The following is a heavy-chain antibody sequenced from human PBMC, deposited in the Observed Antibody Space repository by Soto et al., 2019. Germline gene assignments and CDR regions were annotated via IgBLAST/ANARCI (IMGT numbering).Heavy chain of an antibody. CDR1: GFTFSSYS. Sequence: GGSLRLSCAASGFTFSSYSMNWVRQAPGKGLEWVSYISSSSSTIYYADSVKGRFTISRDNAKNSLYLQMNSLRAEDTAVYYCARSGVPFSLEWLPPVGFDYWGQGTLVTVSS. V-gene: IGHV3-48*01. CDR2: ISSSSSTI. J-gene: IGHJ4*02. CDR3: ARSGVPFSLEWLPPVGFDY. D-gene: IGHD3-3*01.